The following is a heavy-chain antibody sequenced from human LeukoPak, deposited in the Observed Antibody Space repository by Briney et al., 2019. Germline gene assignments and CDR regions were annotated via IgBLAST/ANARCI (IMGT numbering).Heavy chain of an antibody. Sequence: KASETLSLTCTVSGVSITTYYWSWIRQPPGKGLEWIGYIYHSGSTNYNPSLKSRVTISVDTSKNQSSLKLSSVTAADTAVYYCARESGDFWSGYSLDYWGQGTLVTVSS. J-gene: IGHJ4*02. CDR3: ARESGDFWSGYSLDY. V-gene: IGHV4-59*01. D-gene: IGHD3-3*01. CDR2: IYHSGST. CDR1: GVSITTYY.